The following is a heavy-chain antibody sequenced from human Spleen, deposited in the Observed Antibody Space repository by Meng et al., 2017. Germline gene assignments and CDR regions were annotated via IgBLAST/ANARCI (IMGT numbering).Heavy chain of an antibody. V-gene: IGHV4-61*02. CDR3: ARDGGSGSYYDPFDY. CDR1: GGSITSPNYY. J-gene: IGHJ4*02. D-gene: IGHD3-10*01. CDR2: IFASGST. Sequence: LRLSCSVSGGSITSPNYYWSWIRQPAGKGLEWIRRIFASGSTNYNPSLKSRVTISVDTSKNQFSLKLSSVTAADTAVYYCARDGGSGSYYDPFDYWGQGTLVTVSS.